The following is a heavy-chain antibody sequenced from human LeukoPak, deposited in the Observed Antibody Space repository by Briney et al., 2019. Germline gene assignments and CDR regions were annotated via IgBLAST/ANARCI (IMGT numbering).Heavy chain of an antibody. CDR1: GFTFSNYW. CDR2: MKQDGSEK. Sequence: GGSLRLSCAASGFTFSNYWMSWVRQAPGKGLEWVANMKQDGSEKYYVDSVKGRFTISRDNAKNSLYLQMNSLRAEDTAVYYCARKAYAMDVWGKGTMVTVSS. V-gene: IGHV3-7*03. J-gene: IGHJ6*04. CDR3: ARKAYAMDV.